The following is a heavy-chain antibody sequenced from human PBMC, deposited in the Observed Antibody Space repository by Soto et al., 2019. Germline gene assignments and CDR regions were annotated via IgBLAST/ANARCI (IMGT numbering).Heavy chain of an antibody. Sequence: PGGSLRLSCAASGFTFSSYAMSWVRQAPGKGLGWVSAISGSGGSTYYADSVKGRFTISRDNSKNTLYLQMNSLRAEDTAVYYCAKDVRSGGSCCFNYWGQGTLVTVSS. V-gene: IGHV3-23*01. CDR1: GFTFSSYA. CDR2: ISGSGGST. CDR3: AKDVRSGGSCCFNY. J-gene: IGHJ4*02. D-gene: IGHD2-15*01.